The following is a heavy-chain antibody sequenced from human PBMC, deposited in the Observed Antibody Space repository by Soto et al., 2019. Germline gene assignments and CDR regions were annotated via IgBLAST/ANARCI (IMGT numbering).Heavy chain of an antibody. CDR3: ARATPGYSRGWYYFDS. D-gene: IGHD6-19*01. V-gene: IGHV3-48*03. CDR2: ISYSGTPI. CDR1: GFTFSSFE. J-gene: IGHJ4*02. Sequence: PGGSLRLSCAASGFTFSSFEMNWVRQAPGKGLEWVSYISYSGTPIYYTDSVKGRFTISRDNARNSLFLQMNSLRAEDTAVYYCARATPGYSRGWYYFDSWGQGTLVTVSS.